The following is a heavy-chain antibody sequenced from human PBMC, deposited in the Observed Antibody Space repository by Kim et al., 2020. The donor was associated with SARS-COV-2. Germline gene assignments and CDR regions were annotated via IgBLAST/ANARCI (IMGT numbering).Heavy chain of an antibody. J-gene: IGHJ4*02. CDR2: IRRNSYGGTT. V-gene: IGHV3-49*03. CDR1: GFTFGDYA. D-gene: IGHD5-18*01. CDR3: ARVNTTMAYLLDY. Sequence: GSLRLSCTASGFTFGDYAMSWFRQAPGKGLEWVGFIRRNSYGGTTEYAASVKGRFTISREDSKSIAYLQMNSLKTEDSGVYFCARVNTTMAYLLDYWGQGTLVTVSS.